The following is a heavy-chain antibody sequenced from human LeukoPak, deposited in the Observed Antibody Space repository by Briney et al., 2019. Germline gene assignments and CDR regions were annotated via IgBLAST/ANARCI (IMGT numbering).Heavy chain of an antibody. CDR1: GGSISSGSYY. D-gene: IGHD6-19*01. Sequence: PSQTLSLTCTVSGGSISSGSYYWSWIRQPAGKGLEWIGRIYTSGSTNYNPSLKSRVTISVDTSKNQFSLKLSSVTAADTAVYYCARAGSSGWYTVDYWGQGTLVTVPS. V-gene: IGHV4-61*02. CDR3: ARAGSSGWYTVDY. CDR2: IYTSGST. J-gene: IGHJ4*02.